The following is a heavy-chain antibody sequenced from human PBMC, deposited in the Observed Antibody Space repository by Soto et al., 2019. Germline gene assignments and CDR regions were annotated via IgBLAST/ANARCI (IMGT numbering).Heavy chain of an antibody. J-gene: IGHJ6*02. D-gene: IGHD3-10*01. CDR1: GFTFSSYA. V-gene: IGHV3-30-3*01. CDR3: ARDSFLWFGENYYYYYGMDV. Sequence: GSLRLSCAASGFTFSSYAMHWVRQAPGKGLEWVAVILYDGSNKYYADSVKGRFTISRDNSKNTLYLQMNSLRAEDTAVYYFARDSFLWFGENYYYYYGMDVWGQGTTVTVSS. CDR2: ILYDGSNK.